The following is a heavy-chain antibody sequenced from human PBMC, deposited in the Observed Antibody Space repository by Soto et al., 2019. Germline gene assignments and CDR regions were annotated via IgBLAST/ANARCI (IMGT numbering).Heavy chain of an antibody. CDR2: IYYSGST. Sequence: TLSLTCTVSGGSISSGGYYWSWIRQHPGKGLEWIGYIYYSGSTYYNPSLKSRVTISVDTSKNQFSLKLRSVTAADTAVYYCARGVEGGYYYGMDVWGQGTTVTVSS. D-gene: IGHD1-1*01. CDR3: ARGVEGGYYYGMDV. V-gene: IGHV4-31*03. J-gene: IGHJ6*02. CDR1: GGSISSGGYY.